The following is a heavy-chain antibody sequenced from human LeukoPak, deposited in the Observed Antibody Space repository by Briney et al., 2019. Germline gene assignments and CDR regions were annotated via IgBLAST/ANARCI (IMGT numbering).Heavy chain of an antibody. V-gene: IGHV4-61*01. CDR1: GGSVSSGSYY. Sequence: SETLSLTCTVSGGSVSSGSYYWSWIRQPPGKGLEWIGYIYYSGSTNYNPSLKSRVTISVDTSKNQFSLKLSCVTAADTAVYYCARDRPSGWPTSYYYYGMDVWGQGTTVTVSS. D-gene: IGHD6-19*01. J-gene: IGHJ6*02. CDR2: IYYSGST. CDR3: ARDRPSGWPTSYYYYGMDV.